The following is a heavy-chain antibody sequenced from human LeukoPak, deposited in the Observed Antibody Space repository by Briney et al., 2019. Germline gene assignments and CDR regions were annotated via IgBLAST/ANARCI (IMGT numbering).Heavy chain of an antibody. Sequence: ASVKVSCKASRYTFTGYYMHWVRQAPGQGLEWMGWINPNSGGTNYAQKFQGRATMTRDTSISTAYMELSRLRSDDTAVYYCARGAVGMLGPNNPFDYWGQGTLVTLSS. D-gene: IGHD1-26*01. J-gene: IGHJ4*02. CDR2: INPNSGGT. CDR1: RYTFTGYY. V-gene: IGHV1-2*02. CDR3: ARGAVGMLGPNNPFDY.